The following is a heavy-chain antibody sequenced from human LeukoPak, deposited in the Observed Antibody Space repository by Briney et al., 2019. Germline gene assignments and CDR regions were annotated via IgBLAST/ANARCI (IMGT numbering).Heavy chain of an antibody. CDR1: GYTFTSYG. Sequence: GASVKVSCKASGYTFTSYGISWVRQAPGQGLEWMGWISAYNGNTNYAQKLQGRVTMTTDTSTSTAYMELRSLRSDDTAVYYCARGTLDSSGYYYVNPFDYWGQGTLVTVSS. J-gene: IGHJ4*02. D-gene: IGHD3-22*01. V-gene: IGHV1-18*01. CDR3: ARGTLDSSGYYYVNPFDY. CDR2: ISAYNGNT.